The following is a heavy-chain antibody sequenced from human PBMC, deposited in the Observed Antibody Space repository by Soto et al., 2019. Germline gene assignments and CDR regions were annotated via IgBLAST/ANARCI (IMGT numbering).Heavy chain of an antibody. D-gene: IGHD3-10*01. CDR1: GGSISSSSYY. CDR2: IYYSGST. V-gene: IGHV4-39*01. J-gene: IGHJ4*02. Sequence: QRQLQESGPGLVKPSETLSLTCTVSGGSISSSSYYWGWIRQPPGKGLEWIGSIYYSGSTYYNPSLKSRVIISVDTSKNQFSLKLSSVTAADTAVYYCARRGSGSYSDYWGQGTLVTVSS. CDR3: ARRGSGSYSDY.